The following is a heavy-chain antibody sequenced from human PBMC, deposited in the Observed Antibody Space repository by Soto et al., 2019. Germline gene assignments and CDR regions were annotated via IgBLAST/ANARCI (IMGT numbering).Heavy chain of an antibody. CDR1: GFSFSDYY. V-gene: IGHV3-23*01. CDR2: ISGSGGST. CDR3: AKGEAYYYDTSAYFAY. J-gene: IGHJ4*02. D-gene: IGHD3-22*01. Sequence: GGSLRLSCAASGFSFSDYYMNWVRQAPGKGLEWISAISGSGGSTHYADSLKGRFTISRDNSKNTLYLQMNSLRAEDTAVYYCAKGEAYYYDTSAYFAYWGQGTLVTVSS.